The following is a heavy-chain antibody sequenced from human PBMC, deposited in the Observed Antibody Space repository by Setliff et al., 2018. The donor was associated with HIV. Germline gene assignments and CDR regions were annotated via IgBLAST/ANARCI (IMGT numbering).Heavy chain of an antibody. J-gene: IGHJ6*02. CDR1: GFSFNNYY. CDR3: ARKLRPGHGVDV. D-gene: IGHD3-10*01. CDR2: IKSDGSEK. V-gene: IGHV3-7*01. Sequence: PGGSLTLSCIASGFSFNNYYMTWVRQAPGKGLGCVGNIKSDGSEKNYADSVRGRFTISSDNVKNTLYLQLNSLRAEDTAIYYCARKLRPGHGVDVWGQGTTVTVSS.